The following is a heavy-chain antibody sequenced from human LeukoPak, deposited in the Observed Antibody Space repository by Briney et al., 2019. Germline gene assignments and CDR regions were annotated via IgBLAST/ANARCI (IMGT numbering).Heavy chain of an antibody. Sequence: GASVKVSCKASGYTFTGYYMHWVRQALGQGLEWMGWINPNSGGTNYAQKFQGRVTMTRDTSISTAYMELSRLRSDDTAVYYCARDQSGRDILTGAPWGQGTLVTVSS. CDR3: ARDQSGRDILTGAP. CDR2: INPNSGGT. CDR1: GYTFTGYY. V-gene: IGHV1-2*02. D-gene: IGHD3-9*01. J-gene: IGHJ5*02.